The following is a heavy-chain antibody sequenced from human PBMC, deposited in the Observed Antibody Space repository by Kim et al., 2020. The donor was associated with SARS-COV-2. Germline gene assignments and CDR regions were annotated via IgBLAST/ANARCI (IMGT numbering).Heavy chain of an antibody. CDR3: ARERFGGSFDY. CDR2: INAGNGNT. D-gene: IGHD3-10*01. Sequence: ASVKVSCKASGFTFNDYAMHWVRQAPGQRLEWMGWINAGNGNTRYSQKFQGRVTITWDTSASTAYMDLTSLRFEDTAVYYCARERFGGSFDYWGQGTLVTVSS. V-gene: IGHV1-3*01. CDR1: GFTFNDYA. J-gene: IGHJ4*02.